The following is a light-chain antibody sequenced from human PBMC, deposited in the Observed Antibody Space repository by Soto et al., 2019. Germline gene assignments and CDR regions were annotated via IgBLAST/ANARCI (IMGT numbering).Light chain of an antibody. Sequence: QSVLTQPASVSGAPGQTITISCTGSSCNIGAYFGVHWYQQLPGEAPKLVIFVNTNRPSGVPDRFSGSKSGTSASLAITGLQAEDEADYYCQSYDRSLSAWVFGTGTQLTVL. CDR2: VNT. CDR1: SCNIGAYFG. J-gene: IGLJ3*02. CDR3: QSYDRSLSAWV. V-gene: IGLV1-40*01.